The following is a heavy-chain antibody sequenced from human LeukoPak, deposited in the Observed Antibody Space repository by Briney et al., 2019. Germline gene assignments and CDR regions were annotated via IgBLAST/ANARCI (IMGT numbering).Heavy chain of an antibody. CDR1: GFTFTNYA. D-gene: IGHD6-19*01. CDR3: AKDVEGAVAGYFDY. J-gene: IGHJ4*02. V-gene: IGHV3-23*01. Sequence: GGSLRCSCTASGFTFTNYANYAMTWVRQAPGKGLEWVSTIGVGGTTYYADPVKGRLTISRDNSRNTLCLQMNSLRVDDTALYYCAKDVEGAVAGYFDYWGQ. CDR2: IGVGGTT.